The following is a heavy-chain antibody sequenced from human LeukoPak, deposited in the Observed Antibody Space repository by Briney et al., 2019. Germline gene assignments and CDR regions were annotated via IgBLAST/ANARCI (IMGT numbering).Heavy chain of an antibody. CDR3: ARDGNYDSSGSLTTPYFDY. V-gene: IGHV4-61*02. CDR1: GGSISSDTYY. CDR2: IYSSGNT. D-gene: IGHD3-22*01. Sequence: SETLSLTCTVSGGSISSDTYYWSWIRQPAEKGLEWIGRIYSSGNTNYNPSLKSRVTISVDTSKNQFSLKLASVTAADTAVYYCARDGNYDSSGSLTTPYFDYWGRGTLVTVSS. J-gene: IGHJ4*02.